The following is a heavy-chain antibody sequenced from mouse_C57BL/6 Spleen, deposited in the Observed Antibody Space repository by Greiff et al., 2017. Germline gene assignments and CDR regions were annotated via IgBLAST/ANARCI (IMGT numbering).Heavy chain of an antibody. Sequence: QVQLKQSGAELVRPGTSVKVSCKASGYAFTNYLIEWVKQRPGQGLEWIGVINPGSGGTNYNEKFKGKATLTADKSSSTAYMQLSSLTSEDSAVYFCARQLARGAMDYWGQGTSVTVSS. CDR2: INPGSGGT. V-gene: IGHV1-54*01. CDR1: GYAFTNYL. D-gene: IGHD4-1*02. CDR3: ARQLARGAMDY. J-gene: IGHJ4*01.